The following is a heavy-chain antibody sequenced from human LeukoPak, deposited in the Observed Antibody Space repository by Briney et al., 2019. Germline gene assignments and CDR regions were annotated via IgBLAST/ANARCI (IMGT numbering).Heavy chain of an antibody. CDR1: GFTFSSFA. D-gene: IGHD3-22*01. CDR2: ISGSGGTT. CDR3: AKDSRSGYYNYYYGMDV. J-gene: IGHJ6*02. Sequence: GGPLRLSCAASGFTFSSFAMSWVRQAPGKGLEWVSAISGSGGTTYYADSVRGRFTISRDNSKNTLYLQMNSLRAEDTAVYYCAKDSRSGYYNYYYGMDVWGQGTTVTVSS. V-gene: IGHV3-23*01.